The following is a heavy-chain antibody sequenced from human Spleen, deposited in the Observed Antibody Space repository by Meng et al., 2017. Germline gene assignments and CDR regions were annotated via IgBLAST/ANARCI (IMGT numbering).Heavy chain of an antibody. J-gene: IGHJ4*02. CDR1: GYTFPDYW. V-gene: IGHV1-2*06. Sequence: VLRVQSGADVKTPGASVKVSCKASGYTFPDYWLHWVRRAPGQGLEWMGRINPKSGDTHYAQRFQGRVTMTGDTSISTAYMELSGLRSDDTAMYYCARDEDISAAGKLFGDYWGQGTLVTVSS. D-gene: IGHD6-13*01. CDR2: INPKSGDT. CDR3: ARDEDISAAGKLFGDY.